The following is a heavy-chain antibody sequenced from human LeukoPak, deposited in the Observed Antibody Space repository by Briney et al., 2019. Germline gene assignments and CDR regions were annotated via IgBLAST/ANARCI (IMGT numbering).Heavy chain of an antibody. D-gene: IGHD3-10*01. CDR2: IYYSGST. V-gene: IGHV4-59*01. CDR3: ARVRTPYGYYGMDV. CDR1: GGSISSYY. J-gene: IGHJ6*02. Sequence: SETLSLTRTVSGGSISSYYWSWIRQPPGKGLEWIGYIYYSGSTNYNPSLKSRVTISVDTSKNQFSLKLSSVTAADTAVYYCARVRTPYGYYGMDVWGQGTTVTVSS.